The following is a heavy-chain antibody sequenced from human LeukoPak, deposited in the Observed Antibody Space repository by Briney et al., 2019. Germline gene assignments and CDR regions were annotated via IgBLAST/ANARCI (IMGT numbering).Heavy chain of an antibody. CDR1: GDTFTSYD. CDR3: ASYSSSSLYYYYGMDV. J-gene: IGHJ6*02. D-gene: IGHD6-6*01. Sequence: ASVKVSCKASGDTFTSYDINWVRQATGQGLEWTGWMNPNSGNTGYAQKFQGRVTMTRNTSISTAYMELSSLRSEDTAMYYCASYSSSSLYYYYGMDVWGQGTTVTVSS. CDR2: MNPNSGNT. V-gene: IGHV1-8*01.